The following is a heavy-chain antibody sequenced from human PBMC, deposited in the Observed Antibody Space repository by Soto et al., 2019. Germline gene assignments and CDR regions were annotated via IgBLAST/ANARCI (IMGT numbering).Heavy chain of an antibody. Sequence: PGGSLRLSCAASGFTFSSHWMHWVRQAPGKGLVWVSHIGPDGTTTRDADSVQGRFTISRDNARNTLYLQMDSLRDEDTAVYYCARDHNWSYDYWGQGIQVTVSS. V-gene: IGHV3-74*01. D-gene: IGHD1-1*01. CDR1: GFTFSSHW. CDR3: ARDHNWSYDY. J-gene: IGHJ4*02. CDR2: IGPDGTTT.